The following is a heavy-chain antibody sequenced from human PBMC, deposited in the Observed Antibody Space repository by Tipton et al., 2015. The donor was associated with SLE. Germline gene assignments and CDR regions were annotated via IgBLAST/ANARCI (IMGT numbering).Heavy chain of an antibody. CDR2: IYHSGST. CDR1: GYSISSGYY. V-gene: IGHV4-38-2*02. J-gene: IGHJ3*02. D-gene: IGHD2-2*01. Sequence: TLSLTCTVSGYSISSGYYWGWIRQPPGKGLEWIGSIYHSGSTYYNPSPKSRVTISVDTPKNQFSLKLSSVTAADTAVYYCASTMPPGDAFDIWGQGTMVTVSS. CDR3: ASTMPPGDAFDI.